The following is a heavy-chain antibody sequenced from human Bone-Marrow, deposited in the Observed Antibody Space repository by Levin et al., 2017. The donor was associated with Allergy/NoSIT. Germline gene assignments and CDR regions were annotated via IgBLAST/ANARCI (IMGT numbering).Heavy chain of an antibody. Sequence: PGESLKISCKGSGYNFPNSWIGWVRQMPGKGLEWMGMIYGGDSDARYSPSFRGQVTISVDKSISAAYLQWDSLKASDTATYYCARQAVAGPIDYWGQGTLVTVSS. CDR3: ARQAVAGPIDY. J-gene: IGHJ4*02. V-gene: IGHV5-51*01. CDR2: IYGGDSDA. D-gene: IGHD6-19*01. CDR1: GYNFPNSW.